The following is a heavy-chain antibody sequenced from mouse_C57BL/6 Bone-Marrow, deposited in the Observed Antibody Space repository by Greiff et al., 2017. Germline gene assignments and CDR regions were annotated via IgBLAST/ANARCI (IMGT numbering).Heavy chain of an antibody. V-gene: IGHV6-6*01. CDR1: GFTFSDAW. Sequence: EVKVVESGGGLVQPGGSMKLSCAASGFTFSDAWMDWVRQSPEKGLEWVAEIRNKANNHATYYAESVKGRFTISRDDSKSSVYLQMNSLRAEDAGIYYCTRTGLYAMDYWGQGTSVTVSS. CDR2: IRNKANNHAT. D-gene: IGHD4-1*01. J-gene: IGHJ4*01. CDR3: TRTGLYAMDY.